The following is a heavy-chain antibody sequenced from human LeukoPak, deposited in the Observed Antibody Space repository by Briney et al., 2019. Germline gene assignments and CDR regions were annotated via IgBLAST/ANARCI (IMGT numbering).Heavy chain of an antibody. Sequence: SETLSLTCAVSGGSISSSNWWSWVRPPPGKGLEWIGEIYHSGSTNYNPSLKSRVTISVDKSKNQFSLKLSSVTAADTAVYYCAREKGIAAAGRGSPFWFDPWGQGPLVTVSS. CDR1: GGSISSSNW. CDR3: AREKGIAAAGRGSPFWFDP. D-gene: IGHD6-13*01. CDR2: IYHSGST. J-gene: IGHJ5*02. V-gene: IGHV4-4*02.